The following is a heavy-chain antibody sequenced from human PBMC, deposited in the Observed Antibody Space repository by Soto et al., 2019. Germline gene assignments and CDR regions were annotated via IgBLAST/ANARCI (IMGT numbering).Heavy chain of an antibody. CDR3: VTGDHLVR. D-gene: IGHD6-6*01. V-gene: IGHV1-2*02. J-gene: IGHJ4*02. CDR2: INPKTGDT. Sequence: QMQLVQSGAEARKPGASVKVSCKTSGYTFTGYYVNWVRQAPGRGLEWVGWINPKTGDTNNAQKFQGRVTMTTDTSISTGHMETSGLKSDDTAVYYCVTGDHLVRWGQGTRVTVSS. CDR1: GYTFTGYY.